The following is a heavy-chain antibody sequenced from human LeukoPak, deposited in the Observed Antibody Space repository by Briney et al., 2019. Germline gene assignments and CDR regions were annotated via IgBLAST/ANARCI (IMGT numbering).Heavy chain of an antibody. Sequence: GGSLTLSCAASGFIFSSYGMRWVRQAPGKGLEWVAFIRYGGSNKYYADSVKARFTTSRDNSKNTLYLQMNSLRAEDTAVYYCANTYTHYGDYPFDYWGQGTLVTVSS. V-gene: IGHV3-30*02. CDR1: GFIFSSYG. CDR2: IRYGGSNK. J-gene: IGHJ4*02. D-gene: IGHD4-17*01. CDR3: ANTYTHYGDYPFDY.